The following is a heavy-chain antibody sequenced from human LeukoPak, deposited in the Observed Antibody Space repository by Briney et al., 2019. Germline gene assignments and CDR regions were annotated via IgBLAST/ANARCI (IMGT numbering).Heavy chain of an antibody. CDR3: ARGGHGQQLVGFDP. CDR2: INPNSGGT. Sequence: ASVKDSCKASGYTFTGYYMHWVRQAAGQGLEWMGWINPNSGGTNYAQKFQGRVTMTRDTSISTAYMELSRLRSDDTAVYYCARGGHGQQLVGFDPWGQGTLVTVSS. D-gene: IGHD6-13*01. V-gene: IGHV1-2*02. CDR1: GYTFTGYY. J-gene: IGHJ5*02.